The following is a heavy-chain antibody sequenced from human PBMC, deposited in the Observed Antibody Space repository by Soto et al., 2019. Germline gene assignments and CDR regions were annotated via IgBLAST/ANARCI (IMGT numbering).Heavy chain of an antibody. CDR2: ISWNSGSI. V-gene: IGHV3-9*01. J-gene: IGHJ4*02. CDR3: AKDRGLVLSFYFDY. Sequence: EVQLVESGGGLVQPGRSLRLSCAASGFTFDYYSMHWVRQAPGKGLEWVSGISWNSGSIGYADSVKGRFTISRDNAKNSLYPHMNSLRAEDTALYYCAKDRGLVLSFYFDYWGQGTLVTVSS. D-gene: IGHD6-19*01. CDR1: GFTFDYYS.